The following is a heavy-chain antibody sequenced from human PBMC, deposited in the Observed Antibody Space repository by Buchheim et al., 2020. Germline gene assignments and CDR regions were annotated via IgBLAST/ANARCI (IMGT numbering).Heavy chain of an antibody. V-gene: IGHV3-74*01. CDR1: GFTFSRYW. Sequence: EVQLVESGGGLVQPGGSLRLSCAASGFTFSRYWMHWVRQAPGKGLVWVSHINVDGTTTNYVDSVKGRFTISRDNAKNTLYLEMNSLRDEDTAVYYCARGRGQQLLGLDPWGQGTL. J-gene: IGHJ5*02. CDR3: ARGRGQQLLGLDP. CDR2: INVDGTTT. D-gene: IGHD6-13*01.